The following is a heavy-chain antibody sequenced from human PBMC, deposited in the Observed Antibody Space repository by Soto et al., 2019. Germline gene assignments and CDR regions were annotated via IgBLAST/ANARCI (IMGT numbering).Heavy chain of an antibody. D-gene: IGHD2-8*01. Sequence: ASVKVSCKASGYSFTDYHIHWVRQAPGQGLEWLGRINPKSGGTSTAQKFQGWVTMTTDTSISTASMELTRLTSDDTAIYYCARGDSTDCSNGVCSFFYKHDMDGWGQGTTVTVSS. V-gene: IGHV1-2*04. J-gene: IGHJ6*02. CDR1: GYSFTDYH. CDR2: INPKSGGT. CDR3: ARGDSTDCSNGVCSFFYKHDMDG.